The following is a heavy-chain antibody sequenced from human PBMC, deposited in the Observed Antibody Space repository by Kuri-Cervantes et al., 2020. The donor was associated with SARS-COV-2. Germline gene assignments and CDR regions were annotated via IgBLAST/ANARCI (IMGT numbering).Heavy chain of an antibody. Sequence: GGSLRLSCAASGFTFDDYGMSWVRQAPGKGLEWVSGINWNGGSTGYADSVKGRFTISRDNSKNTLYLQMNSLRAEDTAVYYCAREVTDGDYVNWFDPWGQGTLVTVAS. J-gene: IGHJ5*02. D-gene: IGHD4-17*01. CDR3: AREVTDGDYVNWFDP. CDR1: GFTFDDYG. V-gene: IGHV3-20*04. CDR2: INWNGGST.